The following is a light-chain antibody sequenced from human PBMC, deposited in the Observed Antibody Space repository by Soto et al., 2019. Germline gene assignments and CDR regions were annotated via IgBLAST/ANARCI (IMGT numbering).Light chain of an antibody. CDR2: GAS. J-gene: IGKJ4*01. V-gene: IGKV3-15*01. CDR1: QSVTNSY. Sequence: IGMLQSPVTLSVSPGERATLSCMASQSVTNSYLAWYQQKPGQAPRLLIFGASTRAAGIPARFSGSGSGTEFTLTISSLQSEDFAVYYCQQYRNFSLTFGGGTKVDIK. CDR3: QQYRNFSLT.